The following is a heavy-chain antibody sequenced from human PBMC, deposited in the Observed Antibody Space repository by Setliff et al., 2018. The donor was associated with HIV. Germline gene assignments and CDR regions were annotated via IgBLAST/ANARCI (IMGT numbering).Heavy chain of an antibody. CDR1: GFTFSNYA. V-gene: IGHV3-30*04. CDR2: ISHDGSNK. Sequence: GGSLRLSCAASGFTFSNYAMHWVRQAPGKGLEWVAVISHDGSNKYYGDSVEGRFTISRDNSKNTLYLQMNSLRAEDTAVYYCAKHFLLWSNAFHIWGQGTMVTVSS. CDR3: AKHFLLWSNAFHI. J-gene: IGHJ3*02. D-gene: IGHD2-21*01.